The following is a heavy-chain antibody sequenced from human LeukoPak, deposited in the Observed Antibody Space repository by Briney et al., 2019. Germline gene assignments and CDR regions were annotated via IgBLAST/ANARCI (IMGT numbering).Heavy chain of an antibody. CDR3: AKQSLYDSSGHFHY. CDR1: GFTFSSYA. Sequence: SGRSLRLSCAASGFTFSSYAMAWVRQAPGKGLEWVSTITGSGGYTYYADSVKGRFTISRDNSKNTLFLRMNSLRAEDTAVYFCAKQSLYDSSGHFHYWGQGTLVTVSS. V-gene: IGHV3-23*01. J-gene: IGHJ4*02. CDR2: ITGSGGYT. D-gene: IGHD3-22*01.